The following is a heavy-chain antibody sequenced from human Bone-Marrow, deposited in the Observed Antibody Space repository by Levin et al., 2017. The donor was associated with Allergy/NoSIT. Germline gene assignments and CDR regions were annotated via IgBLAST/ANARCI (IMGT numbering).Heavy chain of an antibody. Sequence: GESLKISCAASGFTFSSYWMHWVRQAPGKGLVWVSRINSDGSSTSYADSVKGRFTISRDNAKNTLYLQMNSLRAEDTAVYYCVPGYCSGGSCYLRNFQHWGQGTLVTVSS. D-gene: IGHD2-15*01. CDR1: GFTFSSYW. CDR3: VPGYCSGGSCYLRNFQH. J-gene: IGHJ1*01. V-gene: IGHV3-74*01. CDR2: INSDGSST.